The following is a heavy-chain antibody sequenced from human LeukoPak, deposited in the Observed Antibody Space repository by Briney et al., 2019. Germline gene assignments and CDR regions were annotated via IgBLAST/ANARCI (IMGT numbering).Heavy chain of an antibody. CDR2: INHSGST. CDR3: ARYRGSSGWSW. D-gene: IGHD6-19*01. Sequence: SETLSLTCAVYGGSFSGYYWSWIRQPPGKGLEWIGEINHSGSTNYNPSLKSRVTISVDTSKNQFSLKLSSVTAADTAVYYCARYRGSSGWSWWGQGTLVTVPS. V-gene: IGHV4-34*01. CDR1: GGSFSGYY. J-gene: IGHJ4*02.